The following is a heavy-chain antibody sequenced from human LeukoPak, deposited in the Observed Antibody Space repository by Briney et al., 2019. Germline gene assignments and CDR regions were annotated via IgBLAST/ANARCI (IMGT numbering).Heavy chain of an antibody. CDR2: IYTSGST. CDR1: GGSISSYY. D-gene: IGHD3-10*01. J-gene: IGHJ4*02. Sequence: SQTLSLTCTVSGGSISSYYWSWIRQPAGKGLEWIGRIYTSGSTNYNPSLKSRVTMSVDTSKNQFSLKLSSVTAADTAVYYCARLYYYGSGSYYFDYWGQGTLVTVSS. V-gene: IGHV4-4*07. CDR3: ARLYYYGSGSYYFDY.